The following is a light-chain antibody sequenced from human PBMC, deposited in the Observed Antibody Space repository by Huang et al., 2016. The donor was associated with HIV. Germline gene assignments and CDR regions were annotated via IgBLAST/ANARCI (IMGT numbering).Light chain of an antibody. CDR3: QQYNVWPYT. J-gene: IGKJ2*01. CDR1: QSINNN. V-gene: IGKV3-15*01. Sequence: EGATLSCRASQSINNNLAWYHKKPGQPPSLLIYGASTRGAGIPGRFSGSASGTQFTLNITSLQSEDFIVYYCQQYNVWPYTFGQGTKLEIK. CDR2: GAS.